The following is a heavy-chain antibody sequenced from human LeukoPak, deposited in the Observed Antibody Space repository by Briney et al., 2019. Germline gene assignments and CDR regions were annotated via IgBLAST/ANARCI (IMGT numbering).Heavy chain of an antibody. J-gene: IGHJ4*02. Sequence: GGSLRLSCAASGLSLSVYWMHWVRQAPGKGLEWVSRINIDGSVTTYADSVTGRFTISRDNAKKTAYLHMNSLRSEDTAVYYCARVPVEGYSRSFDYWGQRTLGTVSS. CDR1: GLSLSVYW. V-gene: IGHV3-74*01. CDR2: INIDGSVT. CDR3: ARVPVEGYSRSFDY. D-gene: IGHD6-6*01.